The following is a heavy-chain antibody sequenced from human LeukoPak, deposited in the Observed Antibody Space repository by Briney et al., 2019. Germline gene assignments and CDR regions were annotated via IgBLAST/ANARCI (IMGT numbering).Heavy chain of an antibody. Sequence: SETLSLTCAVYGGPFSGYYWSWIRQPPGKGLEWIGEINHSGSTNYDPSLKSRVTISVDTSKNQFSLKLSSVTAADTAVYYCARIARYYYDSSVEWFDPWGQGTLVTVSS. CDR2: INHSGST. CDR3: ARIARYYYDSSVEWFDP. V-gene: IGHV4-34*01. D-gene: IGHD3-22*01. CDR1: GGPFSGYY. J-gene: IGHJ5*02.